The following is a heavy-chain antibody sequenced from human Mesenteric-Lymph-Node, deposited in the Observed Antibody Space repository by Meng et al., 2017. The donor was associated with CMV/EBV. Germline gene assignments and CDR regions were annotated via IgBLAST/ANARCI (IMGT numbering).Heavy chain of an antibody. Sequence: AASGFTFSAYWMHWVRQTPGKGLVWVSSITGRGDAIYSADSLEGRFTISRDNSKNTLYLQVSSLRPEDTAVYYCAKDYGDYLGPFDYWGQGTLVTVSS. J-gene: IGHJ4*02. D-gene: IGHD4-17*01. CDR2: ITGRGDAI. CDR3: AKDYGDYLGPFDY. V-gene: IGHV3-23*01. CDR1: GFTFSAYW.